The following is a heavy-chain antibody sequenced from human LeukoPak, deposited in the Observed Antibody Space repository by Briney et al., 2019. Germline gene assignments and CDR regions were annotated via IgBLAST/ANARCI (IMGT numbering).Heavy chain of an antibody. CDR3: ARDGGGHSNGNDAFDI. CDR2: ISSSGRTI. D-gene: IGHD5-18*01. V-gene: IGHV3-48*03. CDR1: GFIFSDYE. Sequence: GGSLRLSCAASGFIFSDYEMNWVGQAPGKGLEGVSYISSSGRTIFYADSVKGRFTISRDSATNSLYLQMDSLRAEDTAVYYCARDGGGHSNGNDAFDIWGQGTMVTVSS. J-gene: IGHJ3*02.